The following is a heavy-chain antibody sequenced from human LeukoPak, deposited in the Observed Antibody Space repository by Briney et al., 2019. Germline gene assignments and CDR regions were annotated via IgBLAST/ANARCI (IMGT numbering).Heavy chain of an antibody. Sequence: ASVKVSCKASGYTFTAYYMHWVRQAPGQGLEWMGIINPSGGSTSYAQRFQGRVTMTRDTSTSTVYMELSSLRSEDTAVYYCARGCDSSGWYGDNWFDPWGQGTLVTVSS. CDR2: INPSGGST. J-gene: IGHJ5*02. V-gene: IGHV1-46*01. CDR1: GYTFTAYY. D-gene: IGHD6-19*01. CDR3: ARGCDSSGWYGDNWFDP.